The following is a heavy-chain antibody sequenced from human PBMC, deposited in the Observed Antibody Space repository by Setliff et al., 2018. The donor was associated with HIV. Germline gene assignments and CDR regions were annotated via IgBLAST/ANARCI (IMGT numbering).Heavy chain of an antibody. J-gene: IGHJ6*03. V-gene: IGHV3-23*01. CDR1: GFTFSTYA. CDR3: ARGDGTKYYYYYYMDV. Sequence: PGGSLRLSCAASGFTFSTYAMTWVRQAPGKGLEWVSSISSSGGTTYFADTVKGRITISRDNSKNTLYLQMNSLRAEDTAVYDCARGDGTKYYYYYYMDVWGKGTTVTVSS. D-gene: IGHD1-7*01. CDR2: ISSSGGTT.